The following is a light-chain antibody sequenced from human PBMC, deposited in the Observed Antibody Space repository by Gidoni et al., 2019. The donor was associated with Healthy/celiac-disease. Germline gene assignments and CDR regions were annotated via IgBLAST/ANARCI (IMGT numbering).Light chain of an antibody. CDR1: PSVSSY. J-gene: IGKJ1*01. CDR2: DAS. V-gene: IGKV3-11*01. CDR3: QQRSNWPRT. Sequence: EIVLTQSPATLSLSPGERATLSCRASPSVSSYLAWYQQKPGQAPRLLIYDASNRATGIPARFSGSGSGTDFTLTISSLEPEEFAVYYCQQRSNWPRTFGQGTKVEIK.